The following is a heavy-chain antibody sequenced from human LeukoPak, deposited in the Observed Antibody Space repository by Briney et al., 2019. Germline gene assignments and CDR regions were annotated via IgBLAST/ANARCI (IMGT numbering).Heavy chain of an antibody. J-gene: IGHJ4*02. Sequence: GASVKVSCKASGYIFTNYHINWVRQATGQGLEWMGWMNPNSGNTGYAQKFQGRVTMTSNTSISTAYMEVTSLKSEDTAVYYCARGAPGSYCSGGSCPYFDFWGQGTLATVSS. CDR1: GYIFTNYH. CDR3: ARGAPGSYCSGGSCPYFDF. V-gene: IGHV1-8*01. CDR2: MNPNSGNT. D-gene: IGHD2-15*01.